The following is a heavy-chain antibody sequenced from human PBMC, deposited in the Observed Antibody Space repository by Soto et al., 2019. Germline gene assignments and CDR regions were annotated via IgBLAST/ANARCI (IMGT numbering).Heavy chain of an antibody. CDR3: ASLRLAH. Sequence: GASVKVSCTASGYAFTNYVVHWVRQAPGQGLEWMGWINAGNGIPRYSELFQDRITITRDTSASTAYLDMYNLRSEDTALYYCASLRLAHWGQGTLVTVSS. CDR1: GYAFTNYV. CDR2: INAGNGIP. J-gene: IGHJ4*02. V-gene: IGHV1-3*01.